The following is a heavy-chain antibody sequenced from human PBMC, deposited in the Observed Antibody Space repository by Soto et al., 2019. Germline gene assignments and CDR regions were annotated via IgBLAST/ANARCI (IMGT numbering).Heavy chain of an antibody. J-gene: IGHJ3*02. CDR2: IKSKTDGGTT. CDR3: TTNRLVITHDDSFDI. CDR1: GFTFSNAW. V-gene: IGHV3-15*01. D-gene: IGHD3-10*01. Sequence: EVQLVESGGGLVKPGGSLRLSCAASGFTFSNAWMSWVRQAPGKGLEWVGRIKSKTDGGTTDYAAPVKGRFTISRDHSNNPLYLEMNSLKTEDTAVYYCTTNRLVITHDDSFDIWGQGTMDPVSS.